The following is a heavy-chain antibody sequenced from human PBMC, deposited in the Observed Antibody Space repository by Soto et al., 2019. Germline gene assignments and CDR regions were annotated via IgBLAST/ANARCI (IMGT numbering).Heavy chain of an antibody. D-gene: IGHD1-7*01. V-gene: IGHV1-2*02. CDR3: GRGRSGELVVFY. Sequence: QVQLVQSGAEVKKSGASVKVSCKASGYTFTGYYIHWVRQAPGQGLEWMGEISPNSGGTKYAQKFQGSVTMTRDTSITTVYMELSNLSPDDTAVYYCGRGRSGELVVFYWGQGTLVTVYS. J-gene: IGHJ4*02. CDR1: GYTFTGYY. CDR2: ISPNSGGT.